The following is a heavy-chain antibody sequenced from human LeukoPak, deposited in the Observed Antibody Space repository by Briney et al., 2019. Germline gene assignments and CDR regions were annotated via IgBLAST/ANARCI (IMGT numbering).Heavy chain of an antibody. CDR2: IKSKTDGGTT. CDR3: TTDTVTRADY. J-gene: IGHJ4*02. CDR1: GFTFTTYS. Sequence: GGSLRLSCAASGFTFTTYSMSWVRQAPGKGLEWVGRIKSKTDGGTTDYAAPVKGRFTISRDDSKNTLYLQMNSLKTEDTAVYYCTTDTVTRADYWGQGTLVTVSS. V-gene: IGHV3-15*01. D-gene: IGHD4-17*01.